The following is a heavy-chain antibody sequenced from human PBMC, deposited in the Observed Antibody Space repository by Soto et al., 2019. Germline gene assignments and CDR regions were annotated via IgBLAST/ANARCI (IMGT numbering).Heavy chain of an antibody. CDR1: GFTFSSYA. D-gene: IGHD6-6*01. CDR3: ASLISSIAALIDY. J-gene: IGHJ4*02. Sequence: GGSLRLSCAASGFTFSSYAMHWVRQAPGKGLEWVAVISYDGSNKYNADSVKGRFTISRDNSKNTLYLQMNSLRAEDTAVYYCASLISSIAALIDYWGQGALVTVSS. V-gene: IGHV3-30-3*01. CDR2: ISYDGSNK.